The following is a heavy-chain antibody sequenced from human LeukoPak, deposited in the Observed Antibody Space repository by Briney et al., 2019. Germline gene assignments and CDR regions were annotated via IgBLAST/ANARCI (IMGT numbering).Heavy chain of an antibody. CDR1: GGSISSSSYY. D-gene: IGHD2-21*01. Sequence: SETLSLTCTVSGGSISSSSYYWGWIRQPPGKGLEWIGSIYYSGSTYYNPSLKSRVTISVDTSKNQFSLKLSSVTAADTAVYYCAGLNPPGDTDYWGQGTLVTVSS. CDR3: AGLNPPGDTDY. J-gene: IGHJ4*02. CDR2: IYYSGST. V-gene: IGHV4-39*01.